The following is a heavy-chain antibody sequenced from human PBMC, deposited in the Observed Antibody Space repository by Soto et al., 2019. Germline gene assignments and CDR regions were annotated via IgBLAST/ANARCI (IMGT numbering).Heavy chain of an antibody. CDR2: INHSGST. J-gene: IGHJ4*02. CDR1: GGSFSGYY. D-gene: IGHD3-16*02. CDR3: ARVKDYIWGSYRRFDY. Sequence: SDTLSLTCAVYGGSFSGYYWSWIRQPPGKGLEWIGEINHSGSTNYNPSLKSRVTISVDTSKNQFSLKLSSVTAADTAVYYCARVKDYIWGSYRRFDYWGQGTLVTVSS. V-gene: IGHV4-34*01.